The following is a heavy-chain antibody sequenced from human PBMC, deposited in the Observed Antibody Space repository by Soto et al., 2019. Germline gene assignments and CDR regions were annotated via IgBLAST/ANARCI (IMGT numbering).Heavy chain of an antibody. CDR3: ARGGGVGVAGSAAFDM. J-gene: IGHJ3*02. Sequence: QLHLVQSGAVVKKPGASVTVSCSASGYPVTAYYMHWVRQAPGRGLEWRGGINPATGAAKYTQPFQGRVTMTRDTPTSTVFMELRGLTSADTAVFYCARGGGVGVAGSAAFDMWGQGTLVTVSS. V-gene: IGHV1-2*02. CDR2: INPATGAA. D-gene: IGHD3-3*01. CDR1: GYPVTAYY.